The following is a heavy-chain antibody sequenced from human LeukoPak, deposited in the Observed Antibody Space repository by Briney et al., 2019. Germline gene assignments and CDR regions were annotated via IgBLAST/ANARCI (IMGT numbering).Heavy chain of an antibody. Sequence: SDTLSLTCTVSGGSISGYYWSWIRPPPGKGLEWIGYIFYSGSTNYIPSLKSRVTISVDTSKNQFSLKLSSVTAADTAVYYCARGEWDLLFDYWGQGTLVTVSS. CDR1: GGSISGYY. CDR3: ARGEWDLLFDY. D-gene: IGHD1-26*01. J-gene: IGHJ4*02. V-gene: IGHV4-59*07. CDR2: IFYSGST.